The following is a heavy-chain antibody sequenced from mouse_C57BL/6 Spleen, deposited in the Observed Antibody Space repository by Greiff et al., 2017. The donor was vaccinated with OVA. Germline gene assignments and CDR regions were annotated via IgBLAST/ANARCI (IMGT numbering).Heavy chain of an antibody. V-gene: IGHV3-6*01. Sequence: EVKLQESGPGLVKPSQSLSLTCSVTGYSITSGYYWNWIRQFPGNKLEWMGYISYDGSNNYNPSLKNRISITRYTSKNQFFLKLNSVTTEDTATYYCASPFHYYGSSFYAMDHWGQGTSVTVSS. CDR3: ASPFHYYGSSFYAMDH. CDR1: GYSITSGYY. CDR2: ISYDGSN. D-gene: IGHD1-1*01. J-gene: IGHJ4*01.